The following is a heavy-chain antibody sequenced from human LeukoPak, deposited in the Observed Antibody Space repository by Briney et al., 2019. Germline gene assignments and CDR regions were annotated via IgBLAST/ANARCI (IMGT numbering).Heavy chain of an antibody. CDR1: GFSVSDYW. Sequence: GGSLRLSCAASGFSVSDYWMYWVRQDPGKGLVCVSRLSSDGTNTRYVDSVKGRFTMSRDNAKNTLYLQMNSLRAEDTAVYYCAREGTASIESWGQGTLVTVSS. CDR3: AREGTASIES. CDR2: LSSDGTNT. J-gene: IGHJ4*02. V-gene: IGHV3-74*01. D-gene: IGHD3-10*01.